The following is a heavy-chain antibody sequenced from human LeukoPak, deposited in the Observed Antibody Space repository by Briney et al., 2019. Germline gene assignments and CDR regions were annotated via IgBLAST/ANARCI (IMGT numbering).Heavy chain of an antibody. Sequence: ASVKVSCKASGYTFTCYYMHWVRQAPGQGLEWLGWISASNGNTNYAQKFRDRVTMSTDKSTGTAYLDVRSLTSDDTAVYYCARDHSNWNYAPDFWGQGTLVIVSS. CDR1: GYTFTCYY. CDR2: ISASNGNT. D-gene: IGHD1-7*01. J-gene: IGHJ4*02. V-gene: IGHV1-18*04. CDR3: ARDHSNWNYAPDF.